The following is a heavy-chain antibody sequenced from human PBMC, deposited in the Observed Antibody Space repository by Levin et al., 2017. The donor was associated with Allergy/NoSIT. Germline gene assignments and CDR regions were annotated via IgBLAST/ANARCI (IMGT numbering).Heavy chain of an antibody. D-gene: IGHD2-2*01. CDR3: ARDHPRQLLETIFDY. J-gene: IGHJ4*02. CDR2: ISAYNGNT. V-gene: IGHV1-18*01. CDR1: GYTFTSYG. Sequence: GESLKISCKASGYTFTSYGISWVRQAPGQGLEWMGWISAYNGNTNYAQKLQGRVTMTTDTSTSTAYMELRSLRSDDTAVYYCARDHPRQLLETIFDYWGQGTLVTVSS.